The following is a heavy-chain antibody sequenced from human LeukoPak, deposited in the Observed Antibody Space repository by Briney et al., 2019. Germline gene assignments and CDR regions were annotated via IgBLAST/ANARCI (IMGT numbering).Heavy chain of an antibody. CDR1: GFTFSSYA. CDR2: ISSSGGST. Sequence: GGSLRLSCAASGFTFSSYAMSWVRQAPGKGLEWVSAISSSGGSTYYADSVKGRFTISRDNSKNTLYLQMNSLRAEDTAVYYCAKELIAAAVLTGWFDPWGQGTLVTVSS. CDR3: AKELIAAAVLTGWFDP. V-gene: IGHV3-23*01. D-gene: IGHD6-13*01. J-gene: IGHJ5*02.